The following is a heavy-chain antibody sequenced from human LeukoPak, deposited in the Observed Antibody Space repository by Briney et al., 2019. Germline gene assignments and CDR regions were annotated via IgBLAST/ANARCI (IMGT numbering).Heavy chain of an antibody. V-gene: IGHV5-51*01. CDR2: IYPGNSET. Sequence: GASLKISCKGSGSNFSNYWIGWVRPMPGKGLEWMGIIYPGNSETTYSPSFQGQVTISVDKSISSANLQWSSLKASDTAMYYCVRLRGSPDRGDYWGQGTLVTVSS. D-gene: IGHD2-15*01. J-gene: IGHJ4*02. CDR1: GSNFSNYW. CDR3: VRLRGSPDRGDY.